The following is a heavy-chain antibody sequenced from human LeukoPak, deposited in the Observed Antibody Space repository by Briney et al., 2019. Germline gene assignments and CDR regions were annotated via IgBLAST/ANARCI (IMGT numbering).Heavy chain of an antibody. J-gene: IGHJ1*01. D-gene: IGHD3-10*01. V-gene: IGHV3-7*01. CDR2: IKQDGSEE. Sequence: GGSLRLSCIGSGFTFSNFWMYWVRQAPGKGLEWVAIIKQDGSEEYYVESVKGRFIISRDNAKNSLSLQMNSLRVEDSAVYFCAGSSGFIPYHWGQGTLVTVSS. CDR3: AGSSGFIPYH. CDR1: GFTFSNFW.